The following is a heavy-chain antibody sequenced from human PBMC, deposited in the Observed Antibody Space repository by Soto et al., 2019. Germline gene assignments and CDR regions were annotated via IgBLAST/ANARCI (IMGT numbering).Heavy chain of an antibody. D-gene: IGHD3-3*01. V-gene: IGHV5-51*01. J-gene: IGHJ6*03. CDR1: GYSFTSYR. CDR2: IYPGDSDT. Sequence: PGESLKISCKGSGYSFTSYRIGWVRQMPGKGLEWMGIIYPGDSDTRYSPSFQGQVTISADKSISTAYLQWSSLKASDTAMYYCARNTYYDFWSGSGYYYYYMDVWGKGTKVTVSS. CDR3: ARNTYYDFWSGSGYYYYYMDV.